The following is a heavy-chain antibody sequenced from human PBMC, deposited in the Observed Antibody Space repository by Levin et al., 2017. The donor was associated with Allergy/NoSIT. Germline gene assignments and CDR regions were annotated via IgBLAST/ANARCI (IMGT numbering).Heavy chain of an antibody. J-gene: IGHJ6*02. V-gene: IGHV1-69*02. D-gene: IGHD3-22*01. CDR3: ARVPHYQYDRSGYHDYYGMDV. CDR1: GGSFSSRT. CDR2: IIPLLGIA. Sequence: ASVKVSCKTSGGSFSSRTISWVRQAPGQGLEWMGRIIPLLGIANYTQKFQGRLTINADKSTSTVNMELSSLSSEDTAVYYCARVPHYQYDRSGYHDYYGMDVWGQGTTVTVSS.